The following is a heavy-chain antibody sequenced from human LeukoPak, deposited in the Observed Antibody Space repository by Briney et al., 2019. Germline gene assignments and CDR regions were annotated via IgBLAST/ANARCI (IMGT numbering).Heavy chain of an antibody. CDR2: IYTSGST. Sequence: SETLSLTCTVSGGSISSYYWSWIRQPAGKGLEWIGRIYTSGSTNYNPSLKSRVTMSVDTSKNQFSLKLSSVTAADTAVYYCARGRDSIVAPDDAFDIWGQGTMVTVSS. J-gene: IGHJ3*02. CDR3: ARGRDSIVAPDDAFDI. D-gene: IGHD1-26*01. V-gene: IGHV4-4*07. CDR1: GGSISSYY.